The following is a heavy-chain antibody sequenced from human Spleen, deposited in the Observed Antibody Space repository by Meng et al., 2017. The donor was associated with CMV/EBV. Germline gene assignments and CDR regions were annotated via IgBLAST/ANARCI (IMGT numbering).Heavy chain of an antibody. D-gene: IGHD3-3*01. J-gene: IGHJ4*02. CDR3: TRFPQDFWSGYSYFDY. Sequence: GESLKISCTTSGFTFGDYVMTWVRQAPGKGLEWVGFIRSKAYGETIEYAASVKGRFTIPRDDSKSIAYLQMNSLETEDTGVYYCTRFPQDFWSGYSYFDYWGQGTLVTVSS. V-gene: IGHV3-49*04. CDR2: IRSKAYGETI. CDR1: GFTFGDYV.